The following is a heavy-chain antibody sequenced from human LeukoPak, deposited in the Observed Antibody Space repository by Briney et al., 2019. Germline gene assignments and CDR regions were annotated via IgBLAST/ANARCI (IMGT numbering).Heavy chain of an antibody. CDR2: ISGSGGST. J-gene: IGHJ4*02. D-gene: IGHD3-22*01. V-gene: IGHV3-23*01. CDR3: AKDCTYYYDSSGYYLDMGYYFDY. CDR1: GFTFSSYA. Sequence: GGSLRLSCAASGFTFSSYAMSWVRQAPGKGLEWVSAISGSGGSTYYADSVKDRFTISRDNSKNTLYLQMNSMRAEDTAVYYCAKDCTYYYDSSGYYLDMGYYFDYWGQGTLVTVSS.